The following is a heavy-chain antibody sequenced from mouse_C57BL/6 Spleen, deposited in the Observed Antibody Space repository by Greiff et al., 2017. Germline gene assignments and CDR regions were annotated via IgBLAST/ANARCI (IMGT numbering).Heavy chain of an antibody. CDR3: ARGDSFDY. V-gene: IGHV3-6*01. CDR2: ISYDGSN. Sequence: EVQLQQSGPGLVKPSQSLSLTCSVPGYSITSGYYWNWIRQFPGNKLEWMGYISYDGSNNYNPSLKNRISITRDTSKNQFFLKLNSVTTEDTATYYCARGDSFDYWGQGTTLTVSS. J-gene: IGHJ2*01. CDR1: GYSITSGYY.